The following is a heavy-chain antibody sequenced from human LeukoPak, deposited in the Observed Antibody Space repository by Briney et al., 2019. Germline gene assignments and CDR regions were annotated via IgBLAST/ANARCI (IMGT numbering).Heavy chain of an antibody. Sequence: ASVKVSCKASGYTFTGYYMHWVRQAPGQGLEWMGWINPNSGGTDYAQKFQGRVTMTRDSSISTAYMELSRLRFDDTAVYYCTRAISGYYPHFDYWGQGTLVTVSS. CDR3: TRAISGYYPHFDY. J-gene: IGHJ4*02. D-gene: IGHD3-22*01. CDR2: INPNSGGT. CDR1: GYTFTGYY. V-gene: IGHV1-2*02.